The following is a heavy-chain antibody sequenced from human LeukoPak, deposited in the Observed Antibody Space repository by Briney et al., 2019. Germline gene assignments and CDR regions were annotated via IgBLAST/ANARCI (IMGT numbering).Heavy chain of an antibody. Sequence: GRSLRLSCAASGFTFDDYAMHWVRQAPGKGLEWVSGISWNSGSIGYADSVKGRFTISRDNAKNSLFLQMNSLRAEDMALYYCARGMATGGRLDYWGQGPLVTVSS. J-gene: IGHJ4*02. V-gene: IGHV3-9*03. D-gene: IGHD5-24*01. CDR1: GFTFDDYA. CDR3: ARGMATGGRLDY. CDR2: ISWNSGSI.